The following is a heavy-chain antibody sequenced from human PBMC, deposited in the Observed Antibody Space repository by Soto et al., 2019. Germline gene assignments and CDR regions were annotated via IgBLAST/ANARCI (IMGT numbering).Heavy chain of an antibody. V-gene: IGHV4-34*01. CDR2: INYSGGT. Sequence: QVQLQQWGAGLLKSSETLSLTCAVYGGSFTGYYWSWIRQPPGKGLEWIGEINYSGGTNYNPSLMCSVTMSVGMSKNTLSLTLGSVTGANTAFYYCAGWFSGFAAVLSGKAGHAGDVWGQGTTVTVSS. CDR1: GGSFTGYY. CDR3: AGWFSGFAAVLSGKAGHAGDV. D-gene: IGHD3-10*01. J-gene: IGHJ6*02.